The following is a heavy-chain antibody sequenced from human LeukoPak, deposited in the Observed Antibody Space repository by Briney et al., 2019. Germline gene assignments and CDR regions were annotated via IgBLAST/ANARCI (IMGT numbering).Heavy chain of an antibody. Sequence: SETLSLTCTVSGGSISSGGYYWSWIRQPPGKGLEWIGYIYHSGSTYYNPSLKSRVTISVDRSKNQFSLKLSSVTAADTAAYYCVTSFWSPYYFDYWGQGTLVTVSS. D-gene: IGHD3-3*01. J-gene: IGHJ4*02. V-gene: IGHV4-30-2*01. CDR2: IYHSGST. CDR3: VTSFWSPYYFDY. CDR1: GGSISSGGYY.